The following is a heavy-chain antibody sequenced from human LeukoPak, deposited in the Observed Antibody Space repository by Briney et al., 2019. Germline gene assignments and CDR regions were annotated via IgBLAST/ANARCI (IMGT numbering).Heavy chain of an antibody. Sequence: ASVKVSCKASGYTFTSYGISWVRQAPGQGLEWMGWTSVYNGNTNYAQKLQGRVTMTTDTSTSTAYMELRSLRSDDTAVYYCARDFMLGDGGYVYYGMDVWGKGTTVTVSS. D-gene: IGHD5-12*01. J-gene: IGHJ6*04. CDR1: GYTFTSYG. V-gene: IGHV1-18*04. CDR2: TSVYNGNT. CDR3: ARDFMLGDGGYVYYGMDV.